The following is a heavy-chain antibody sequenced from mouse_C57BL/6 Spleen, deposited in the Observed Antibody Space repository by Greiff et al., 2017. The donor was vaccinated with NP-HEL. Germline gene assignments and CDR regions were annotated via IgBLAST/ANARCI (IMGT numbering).Heavy chain of an antibody. V-gene: IGHV5-17*01. CDR2: ISSGSSTI. CDR1: GFTFSDYG. CDR3: ARREAGWFAY. Sequence: EVKLVESGGGLVKPGGSLKLSCAASGFTFSDYGMHWVRQAPEKGLEWVAYISSGSSTIYYADTVKGRFTISRDNAKNTLFLQMTSLRSEDTAMYYCARREAGWFAYWGQGTLVTVSA. J-gene: IGHJ3*01.